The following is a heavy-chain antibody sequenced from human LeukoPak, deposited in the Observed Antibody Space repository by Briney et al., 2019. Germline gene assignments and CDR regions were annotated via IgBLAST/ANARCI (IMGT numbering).Heavy chain of an antibody. CDR1: GYSINSGHY. CDR2: IHYSASA. D-gene: IGHD5-12*01. CDR3: ARDLGYSGFDWAP. V-gene: IGHV4-38-2*02. J-gene: IGHJ5*02. Sequence: SETLSLTCTVPGYSINSGHYWGWIRQPPGKRLEWIGSIHYSASAYYNPTLKSRVTISVDASKNQFSLNLTSVTAADAAVYYCARDLGYSGFDWAPWGQGTLVTVSS.